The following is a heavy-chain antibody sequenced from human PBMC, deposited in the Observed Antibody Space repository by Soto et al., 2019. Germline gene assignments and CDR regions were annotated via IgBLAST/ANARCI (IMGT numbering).Heavy chain of an antibody. V-gene: IGHV4-39*01. CDR2: IYSTGNT. CDR1: GDSIRSSSY. D-gene: IGHD6-13*01. Sequence: SETLSLTCTVSGDSIRSSSYGGWIRQPPGKGLEWIGSIYSTGNTYYNPSLNSQVTISVDTSKNQFSLNVISVTAADTAVYYCRRSSRYSTDVWGQGTTVTVSS. J-gene: IGHJ6*02. CDR3: RRSSRYSTDV.